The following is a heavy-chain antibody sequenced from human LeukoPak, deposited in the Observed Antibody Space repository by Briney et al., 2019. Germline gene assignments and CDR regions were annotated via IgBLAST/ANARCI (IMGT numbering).Heavy chain of an antibody. J-gene: IGHJ4*02. CDR3: ARTYYDYVWGSYRTYYFDY. V-gene: IGHV4-30-2*01. Sequence: WVRQMPGKGLEWIGYIYHSGSTYYNPSLKSRVTISVDRSKNQFSLKLSSVTAADTAVYYCARTYYDYVWGSYRTYYFDYWGQGTLVTVSS. D-gene: IGHD3-16*01. CDR2: IYHSGST.